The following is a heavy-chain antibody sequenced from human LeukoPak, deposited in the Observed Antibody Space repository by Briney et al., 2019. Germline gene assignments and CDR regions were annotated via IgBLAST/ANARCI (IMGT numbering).Heavy chain of an antibody. CDR3: ARDGSGSYYDD. D-gene: IGHD3-10*01. CDR2: IYYSGST. J-gene: IGHJ4*02. V-gene: IGHV4-59*01. Sequence: SETLSLTCTVSGGSISSYYWSWIRQPPGKGLEWIGYIYYSGSTNYNPSLKSRVTISVDTSKNQFSLKLSSLRSEDTAVYYCARDGSGSYYDDWGQGTLVTVSS. CDR1: GGSISSYY.